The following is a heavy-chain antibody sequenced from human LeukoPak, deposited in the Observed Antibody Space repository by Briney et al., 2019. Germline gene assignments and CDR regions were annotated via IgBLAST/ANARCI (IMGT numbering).Heavy chain of an antibody. CDR1: GFTFDDYA. CDR2: ISGDGGST. CDR3: AKGMEYCSGGSCYDFGY. V-gene: IGHV3-43*02. J-gene: IGHJ4*02. Sequence: GGSLRLSCAASGFTFDDYAMHWVRQAPGKGLEWVSLISGDGGSTYCADSVKGRFTISRDNSKNSLYLQMNNLRTEDTALYYCAKGMEYCSGGSCYDFGYWGQGTLVTVSS. D-gene: IGHD2-15*01.